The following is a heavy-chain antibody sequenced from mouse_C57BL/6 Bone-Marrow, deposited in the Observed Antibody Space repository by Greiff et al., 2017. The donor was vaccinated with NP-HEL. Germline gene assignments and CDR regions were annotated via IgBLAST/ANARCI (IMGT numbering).Heavy chain of an antibody. J-gene: IGHJ2*01. D-gene: IGHD1-1*01. Sequence: EVKLVESGGGLVQPGGSMKLSCVASGFTFSNYWMNWVRQSPEKGLEWVAQIRLKSDNYATHYAESVKGRFTISRDDSKSSVYLQMNNLRAEDTGIYYCTGVTTVVARGDYWGQGTTLTVSS. CDR3: TGVTTVVARGDY. CDR2: IRLKSDNYAT. V-gene: IGHV6-3*01. CDR1: GFTFSNYW.